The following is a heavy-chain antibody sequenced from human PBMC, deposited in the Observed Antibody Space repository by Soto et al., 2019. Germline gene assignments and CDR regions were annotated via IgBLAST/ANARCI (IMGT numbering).Heavy chain of an antibody. V-gene: IGHV1-8*01. D-gene: IGHD2-2*01. CDR1: GYSFTSLD. CDR2: MQPSTGRT. Sequence: GASEKVSCKASGYSFTSLDINWVRQTAGQGLEWMGWMQPSTGRTGYAQKFQGRVTMTRDTSINTAYMELSSLRSEDTAVYYCARAPADCSSTSCYCCGMDVWGQGTTVTVSS. J-gene: IGHJ6*02. CDR3: ARAPADCSSTSCYCCGMDV.